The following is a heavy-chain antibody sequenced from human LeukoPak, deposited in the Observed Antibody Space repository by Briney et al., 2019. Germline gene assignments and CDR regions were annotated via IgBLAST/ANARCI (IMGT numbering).Heavy chain of an antibody. V-gene: IGHV4-4*02. CDR2: IYHSGST. Sequence: SETLSLTCAVSGGSISSSNWWSWVRQPPGKGLEWIGEIYHSGSTNYNPSLKSRVTISVDKSKNQFSLKLSSVTAADTAVYYCASIYYYDSSGPLGTWGQGTLVTVSS. CDR1: GGSISSSNW. J-gene: IGHJ4*02. CDR3: ASIYYYDSSGPLGT. D-gene: IGHD3-22*01.